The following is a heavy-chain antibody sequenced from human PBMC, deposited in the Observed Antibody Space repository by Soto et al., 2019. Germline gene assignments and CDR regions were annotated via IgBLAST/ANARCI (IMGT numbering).Heavy chain of an antibody. CDR2: IIAIYGTA. CDR3: ARDTSPGSYYQPLDY. CDR1: GYTFSSYG. J-gene: IGHJ4*02. Sequence: GASVKVSCKASGYTFSSYGYARVRQAPGQGLEWMGGIIAIYGTANYAQKFQGRVTITADESTSTAYMELSSLRSEDTAVYYCARDTSPGSYYQPLDYWGQGTLVTVSS. D-gene: IGHD3-10*01. V-gene: IGHV1-69*13.